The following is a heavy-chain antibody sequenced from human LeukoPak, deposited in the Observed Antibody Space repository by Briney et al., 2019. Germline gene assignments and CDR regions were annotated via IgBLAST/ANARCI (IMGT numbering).Heavy chain of an antibody. J-gene: IGHJ5*02. CDR1: GFTFSSYW. Sequence: GGSLRLSCAASGFTFSSYWMSWVRQAPEKGLEWVANIKQDGSEKYYVDSVKGRFTISRDNAKNSLYLQMNSLRAEDTAVYYCARDHVAGGSGSYYHSPWGQGTLVTVSS. CDR2: IKQDGSEK. D-gene: IGHD3-10*01. CDR3: ARDHVAGGSGSYYHSP. V-gene: IGHV3-7*03.